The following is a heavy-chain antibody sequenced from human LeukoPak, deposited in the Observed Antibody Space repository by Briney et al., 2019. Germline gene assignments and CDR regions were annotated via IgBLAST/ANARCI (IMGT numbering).Heavy chain of an antibody. CDR3: ARDHQRVYDILTGYYNLNWFDP. J-gene: IGHJ5*02. D-gene: IGHD3-9*01. V-gene: IGHV1-69*13. CDR1: GGTFSSYA. Sequence: SVKVSRKASGGTFSSYAISWVRQAPGQGLEWMGGIIPIFGTANYAQKFQGRVTITADESTSTAYMELSSLRSEDTAVYYCARDHQRVYDILTGYYNLNWFDPWGQGTLVTVSS. CDR2: IIPIFGTA.